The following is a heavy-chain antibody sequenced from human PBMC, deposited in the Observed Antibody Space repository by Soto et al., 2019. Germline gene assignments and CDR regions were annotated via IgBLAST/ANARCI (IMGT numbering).Heavy chain of an antibody. Sequence: TRSLTCAVYRGSIGSRCSYWTWTRKPPGTGLEWIGYIYYSGSTYYNPSLKSRVTISVDTSKKQFSLKLSSVTAADTAVYYCARTPYSSGYYQGSYYYYYYGMDVWGQGTTVS. D-gene: IGHD3-22*01. V-gene: IGHV4-31*11. CDR3: ARTPYSSGYYQGSYYYYYYGMDV. J-gene: IGHJ6*02. CDR2: IYYSGST. CDR1: RGSIGSRCSY.